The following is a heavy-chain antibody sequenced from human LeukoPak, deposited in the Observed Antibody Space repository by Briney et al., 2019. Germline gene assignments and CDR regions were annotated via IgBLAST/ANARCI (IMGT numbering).Heavy chain of an antibody. V-gene: IGHV1-2*02. CDR1: GYTVTGFY. Sequence: ASVKVSCKASGYTVTGFYMHWVRQAPGQGLEWMGWMNPNSGATHYAQTFQGRVSMTRDTSTSTAYMELSSLISDDTALYFCARRDFHNGMDVWGQGTTVTVSS. J-gene: IGHJ6*02. CDR3: ARRDFHNGMDV. CDR2: MNPNSGAT. D-gene: IGHD5-24*01.